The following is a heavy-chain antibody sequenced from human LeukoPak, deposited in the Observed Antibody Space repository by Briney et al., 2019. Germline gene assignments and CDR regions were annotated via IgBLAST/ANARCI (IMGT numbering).Heavy chain of an antibody. CDR3: VKAILFGSVSYYAD. CDR2: VSSDGGST. Sequence: GGSLRLSCSAPGFTFSYFPMHWVRQAPGKGLEYVSAVSSDGGSTYYADSVRGRFTISRDNSKNTLSLQMGSLTTEDTAVYYCVKAILFGSVSYYADWGQGTLVTVSS. V-gene: IGHV3-64D*09. J-gene: IGHJ4*02. CDR1: GFTFSYFP. D-gene: IGHD3-22*01.